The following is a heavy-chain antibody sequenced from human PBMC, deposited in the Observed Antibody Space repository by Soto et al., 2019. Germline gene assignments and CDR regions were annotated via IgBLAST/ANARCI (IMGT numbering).Heavy chain of an antibody. V-gene: IGHV1-69*13. D-gene: IGHD3-3*01. Sequence: EASVKVSCKASGGTFSSYAISWVRQAPGQGLEWMGGIIPIFGTANYAQKFQGRVTITADESTSTAYMELSSLRSEDTAVYYCARDVRGLRFLDRTGDGMDGWG. CDR1: GGTFSSYA. CDR2: IIPIFGTA. CDR3: ARDVRGLRFLDRTGDGMDG. J-gene: IGHJ6*02.